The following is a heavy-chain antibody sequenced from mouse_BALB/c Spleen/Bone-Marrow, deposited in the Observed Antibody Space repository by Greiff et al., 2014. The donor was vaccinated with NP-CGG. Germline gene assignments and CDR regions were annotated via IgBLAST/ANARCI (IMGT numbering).Heavy chain of an antibody. CDR2: IDPANGNT. J-gene: IGHJ4*01. V-gene: IGHV14-3*02. D-gene: IGHD2-1*01. CDR1: GFNIKDTY. Sequence: VQLKESGAELVKPGASVKLSCTASGFNIKDTYMHWVKQRPEKGLEWIGRIDPANGNTKYDPKFQGKATITADTSSNTAYLQLSSLTSEDTAVYYCAIYYGNYYAMDYWGQGTSVTVSS. CDR3: AIYYGNYYAMDY.